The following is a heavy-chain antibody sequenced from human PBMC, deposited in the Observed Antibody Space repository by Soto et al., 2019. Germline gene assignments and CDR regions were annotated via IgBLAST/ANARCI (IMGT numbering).Heavy chain of an antibody. Sequence: GASVKVSGKASGYTFTSYGISWVRQAPGQGLEWMGWISAYNGNTDYAQKFQGRVTMTTDTSTTTAYMELRSLRSDDTAVYYCARVSSAFDYWGRGILVTVSS. J-gene: IGHJ4*02. CDR3: ARVSSAFDY. CDR2: ISAYNGNT. V-gene: IGHV1-18*01. CDR1: GYTFTSYG. D-gene: IGHD6-19*01.